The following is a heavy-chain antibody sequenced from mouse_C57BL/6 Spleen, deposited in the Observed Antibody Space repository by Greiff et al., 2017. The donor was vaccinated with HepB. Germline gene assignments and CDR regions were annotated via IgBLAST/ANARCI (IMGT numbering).Heavy chain of an antibody. J-gene: IGHJ4*01. V-gene: IGHV3-6*01. CDR3: ARDPAGTRAMDY. CDR1: GYSITSGYY. Sequence: VQLQQSGPGLVKPSQSLSLTCSVTGYSITSGYYWNWIRQFPGNKLEWMGYISYDGSNNYNPSLKNRISITRDTSKNQIFLKLNSVTTEDTATYYCARDPAGTRAMDYWGQGTSVTVSS. CDR2: ISYDGSN. D-gene: IGHD4-1*01.